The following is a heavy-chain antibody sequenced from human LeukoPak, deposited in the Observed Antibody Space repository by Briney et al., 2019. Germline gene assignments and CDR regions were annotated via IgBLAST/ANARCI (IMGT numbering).Heavy chain of an antibody. D-gene: IGHD1-26*01. CDR1: GFTFSSYA. CDR3: AKDRSGSYFTGAFDI. Sequence: GGSLRLSCAASGFTFSSYAMSWVRQAPGKGLEWVSAISGSGGSTYYADSVKGRFTISRDNSKNTLYLQMNSLRAEDTAVHYCAKDRSGSYFTGAFDIWGQGTMVTVSS. J-gene: IGHJ3*02. CDR2: ISGSGGST. V-gene: IGHV3-23*01.